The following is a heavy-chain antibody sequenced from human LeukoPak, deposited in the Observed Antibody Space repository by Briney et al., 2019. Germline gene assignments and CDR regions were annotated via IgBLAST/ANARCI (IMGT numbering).Heavy chain of an antibody. J-gene: IGHJ3*02. Sequence: GESLKISCKGSGYSFTSYWIGWVRQMPGKGLEWMGIIYPGDSDTRYSPSFQGQVTISADKSISTAYLQWSSLKASDTAMYYCARHPHYYGDYRDAFDIWGRGTMVTVSS. D-gene: IGHD4-17*01. CDR2: IYPGDSDT. CDR3: ARHPHYYGDYRDAFDI. V-gene: IGHV5-51*01. CDR1: GYSFTSYW.